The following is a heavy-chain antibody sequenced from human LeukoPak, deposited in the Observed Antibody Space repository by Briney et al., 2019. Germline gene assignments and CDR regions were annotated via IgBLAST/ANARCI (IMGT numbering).Heavy chain of an antibody. Sequence: SETLSLTCTVSGGSMSSYYWSWIRQPPGKGLEWIGQIYYSGSTNYNPSLKSRVTISVDTSKSQFSPKLSSVTAADTAVYYCARLSGRSDGPEFDPWGQGTLVTVSS. V-gene: IGHV4-59*08. D-gene: IGHD6-25*01. CDR1: GGSMSSYY. J-gene: IGHJ5*02. CDR3: ARLSGRSDGPEFDP. CDR2: IYYSGST.